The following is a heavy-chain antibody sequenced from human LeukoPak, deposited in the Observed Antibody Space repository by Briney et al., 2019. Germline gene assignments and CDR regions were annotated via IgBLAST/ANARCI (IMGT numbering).Heavy chain of an antibody. D-gene: IGHD2-21*01. CDR2: IYYSGST. Sequence: SETLSLTCTVSGGSISSYYWSWIRPPPGKGLEWIGYIYYSGSTNYNPSLKSRVTISVGTSKNQFSLKLSSVTAADTAVYYCARTITIHWFDPWGQGTLVTVSS. J-gene: IGHJ5*02. CDR3: ARTITIHWFDP. CDR1: GGSISSYY. V-gene: IGHV4-59*01.